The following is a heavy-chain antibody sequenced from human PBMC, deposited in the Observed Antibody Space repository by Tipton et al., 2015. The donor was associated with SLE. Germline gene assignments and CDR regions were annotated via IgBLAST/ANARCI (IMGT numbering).Heavy chain of an antibody. J-gene: IGHJ4*02. CDR3: ARSPYDGPFDY. CDR2: VYTTGSS. CDR1: GGSISTYY. V-gene: IGHV4-4*07. D-gene: IGHD2-8*01. Sequence: GLVKPSETLSLTCTVSGGSISTYYWNWIRQPAGKGLEWIGHVYTTGSSNYNPSLESRVTIFLDTSRNQFSLKLTFVTAADTAVYYCARSPYDGPFDYWGQGTLVTASS.